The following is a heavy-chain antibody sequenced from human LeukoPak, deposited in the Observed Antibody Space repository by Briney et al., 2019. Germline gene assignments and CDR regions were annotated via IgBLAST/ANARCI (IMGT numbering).Heavy chain of an antibody. D-gene: IGHD3-16*01. V-gene: IGHV3-53*01. J-gene: IGHJ6*02. Sequence: QAGGSLRLSCAASGFTVSSKYMSWVRQAPGKGLEWVSVIYSDSSTYYSDSVKGRFTISRDNSKNTLYLQMNSLRAEDTAVYYCARVRTGKKLRFARGEHYYYGMDVWGQGTTVTVSS. CDR3: ARVRTGKKLRFARGEHYYYGMDV. CDR2: IYSDSST. CDR1: GFTVSSKY.